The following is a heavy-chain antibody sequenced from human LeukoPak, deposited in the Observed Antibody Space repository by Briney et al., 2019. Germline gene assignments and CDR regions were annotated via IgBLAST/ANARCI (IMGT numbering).Heavy chain of an antibody. J-gene: IGHJ4*02. CDR1: GYSFTSYW. CDR3: ARPPVGDWLTPDY. V-gene: IGHV5-51*01. Sequence: GESLKISCKGSGYSFTSYWIGWVRQMPGKGLEWLGIIYPGDSDTRYSPSFQGRVTISADKSISTAYLQWSRLKASDTALYYCARPPVGDWLTPDYWGQGTLVTVSS. D-gene: IGHD3-9*01. CDR2: IYPGDSDT.